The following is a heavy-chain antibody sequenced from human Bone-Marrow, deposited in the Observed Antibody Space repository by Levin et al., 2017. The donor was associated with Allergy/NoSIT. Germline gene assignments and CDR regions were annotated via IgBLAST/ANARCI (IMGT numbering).Heavy chain of an antibody. J-gene: IGHJ4*02. Sequence: GESLKISCAASGFTFDDYTMHWVRQAPGKGLEWVSLISWDGGSTYYADSVKGRFTISRDNSKNSLYLQMNSLRTEDTALYYCARSRKNDYIWGSYRSGFDYWGQGTLVTVSS. CDR3: ARSRKNDYIWGSYRSGFDY. D-gene: IGHD3-16*02. CDR1: GFTFDDYT. V-gene: IGHV3-43*01. CDR2: ISWDGGST.